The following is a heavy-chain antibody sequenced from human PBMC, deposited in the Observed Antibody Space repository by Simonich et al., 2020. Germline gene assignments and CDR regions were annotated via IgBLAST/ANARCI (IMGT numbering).Heavy chain of an antibody. V-gene: IGHV4-39*01. CDR3: ARHAGFAFDI. CDR1: GGSISSSSYY. Sequence: QLQLQESGPGLVKPSETLSLTCTVSGGSISSSSYYWGWIRQPPGKGLEWIGSIYYSGTTSYNPSLKSRGTISVDTSKNKFSLKLSSVTAADTAVYYCARHAGFAFDIWGQGTMVTVSS. D-gene: IGHD6-13*01. J-gene: IGHJ3*02. CDR2: IYYSGTT.